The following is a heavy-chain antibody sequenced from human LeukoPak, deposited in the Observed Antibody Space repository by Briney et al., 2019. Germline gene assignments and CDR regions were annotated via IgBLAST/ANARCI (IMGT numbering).Heavy chain of an antibody. CDR3: ARREALRTVSVLDN. J-gene: IGHJ4*02. D-gene: IGHD3-10*01. CDR1: GFSLTGYG. CDR2: LLYTGHTK. V-gene: IGHV3-30*02. Sequence: GGSLRLSCVVSGFSLTGYGVHWVRQAPGKGLEWVAFLLYTGHTKYYADSVTGRFTISRDTSKNTVYLQMDSLRIDDTGVYYCARREALRTVSVLDNWGQGTLVTVSS.